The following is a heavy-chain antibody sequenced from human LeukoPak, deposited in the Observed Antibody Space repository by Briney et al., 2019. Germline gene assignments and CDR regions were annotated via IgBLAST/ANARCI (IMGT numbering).Heavy chain of an antibody. J-gene: IGHJ4*02. D-gene: IGHD5-18*01. CDR2: INPNSGGT. CDR3: ARVAYSYGTEYYFDY. CDR1: GYTFTGYY. Sequence: ASVKVSCKASGYTFTGYYMHWVRQAPGQGLEWMGWINPNSGGTNYAQKFQGRVTMTRDTSISTAYMELSRLRSDDTAVYYCARVAYSYGTEYYFDYWGQGTLVTVSS. V-gene: IGHV1-2*02.